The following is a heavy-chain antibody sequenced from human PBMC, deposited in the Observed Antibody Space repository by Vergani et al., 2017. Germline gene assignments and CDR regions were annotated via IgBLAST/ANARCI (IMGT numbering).Heavy chain of an antibody. Sequence: QVQLQESGPGLVKLSETLTLTCDVSDSSIMTKPYWGWFRQSPGKGLEWIGCIHHSGDTHYNSSLKSRVSISIVSSSKFSLSLTSVTAADTAIYYCARHRGSGGFFPSSYFYGMDVWVHGTTVTVSS. CDR2: IHHSGDT. CDR1: DSSIMTKPY. D-gene: IGHD3-10*01. V-gene: IGHV4-38-2*01. CDR3: ARHRGSGGFFPSSYFYGMDV. J-gene: IGHJ6*02.